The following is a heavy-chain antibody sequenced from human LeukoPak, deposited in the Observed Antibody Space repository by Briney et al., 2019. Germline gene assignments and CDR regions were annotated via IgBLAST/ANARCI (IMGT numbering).Heavy chain of an antibody. CDR2: IYYSGST. J-gene: IGHJ4*02. D-gene: IGHD6-13*01. CDR1: GGSISSSNYY. V-gene: IGHV4-39*01. CDR3: ARRGYSSTWYYFDY. Sequence: SETLSLTCTVSGGSISSSNYYWAWIRQPPGKGLEWIGSIYYSGSTYYNPSLKSRVTISVDTSKNQFSLKLSSVTAADTAVYYCARRGYSSTWYYFDYWGQGTLVTVSS.